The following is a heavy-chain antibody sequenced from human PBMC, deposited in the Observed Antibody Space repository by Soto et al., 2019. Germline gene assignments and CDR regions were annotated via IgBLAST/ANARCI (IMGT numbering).Heavy chain of an antibody. Sequence: GGSLRLSCAASGFTLSGYNMNWVRRAPGKGLEWLSYITSSSTVIYYADSVKGRFTISRDNAKNSLYLQMNSLRAEDTAVYYCARDSVAIFDYWGQGTLVTVSS. J-gene: IGHJ4*02. CDR1: GFTLSGYN. D-gene: IGHD6-19*01. CDR3: ARDSVAIFDY. V-gene: IGHV3-48*01. CDR2: ITSSSTVI.